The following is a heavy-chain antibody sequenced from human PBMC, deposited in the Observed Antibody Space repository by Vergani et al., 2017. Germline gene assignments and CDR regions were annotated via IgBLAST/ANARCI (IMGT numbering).Heavy chain of an antibody. CDR2: IYPGDSDT. CDR3: ASPIAARYSQGAFDI. D-gene: IGHD6-6*01. V-gene: IGHV5-51*01. Sequence: EVQLVQSGAEVTKPGESLKISCKGSGYSFTSYWIGWVRQMPGKGLEWMGIIYPGDSDTRYSPSFQGQVTISADKSISTAYLQWSSLKASDTAMYYCASPIAARYSQGAFDIWGQGTMVTVSS. J-gene: IGHJ3*02. CDR1: GYSFTSYW.